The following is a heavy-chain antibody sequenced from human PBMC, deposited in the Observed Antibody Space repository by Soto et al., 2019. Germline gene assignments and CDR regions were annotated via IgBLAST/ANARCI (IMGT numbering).Heavy chain of an antibody. D-gene: IGHD3-16*01. V-gene: IGHV4-31*03. CDR1: SGFVSSGGYY. CDR2: IDYTGSA. CDR3: ARRGPQFGSLFTYYGFDV. Sequence: QEQLQESGPGLVKPSHNLSLTCTVSSGFVSSGGYYWSWVRQHPGQGLEWVGTIDYTGSAYYNPSLTSRVSIAVDTSKNQFSLRLSSVTAADTAVYYWARRGPQFGSLFTYYGFDVWGQGTTVTVSS. J-gene: IGHJ6*02.